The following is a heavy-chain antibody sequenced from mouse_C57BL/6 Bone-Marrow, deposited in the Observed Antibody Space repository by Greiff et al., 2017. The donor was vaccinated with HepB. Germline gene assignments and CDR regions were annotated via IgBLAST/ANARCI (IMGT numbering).Heavy chain of an antibody. CDR2: IYPGDGDT. J-gene: IGHJ2*01. CDR1: GYAFSSSW. Sequence: VQLQQSGPELVKPGASVKISCKASGYAFSSSWMNWVKQRPGKGLEWIGRIYPGDGDTNYNGKFKGKATLTVDTSSSTAYMELHSLTSEDSAVYFCARVGLGANWGFDYWGQGTTLTVSS. D-gene: IGHD4-1*01. V-gene: IGHV1-82*01. CDR3: ARVGLGANWGFDY.